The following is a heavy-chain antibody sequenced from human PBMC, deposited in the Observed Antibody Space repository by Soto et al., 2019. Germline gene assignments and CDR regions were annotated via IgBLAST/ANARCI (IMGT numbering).Heavy chain of an antibody. Sequence: GGSLRVSCAAAGFTCGGHNGNWVRKDTGKGLEWVSSISSSSSYIYYADSVKGRFTISRDNAKNSLYLQMNSLRAEDTAVYYCARDGGTYYDILTGYYSPGAHIGMDVWGQGTTVTVSS. V-gene: IGHV3-21*01. CDR1: GFTCGGHN. CDR2: ISSSSSYI. CDR3: ARDGGTYYDILTGYYSPGAHIGMDV. J-gene: IGHJ6*02. D-gene: IGHD3-9*01.